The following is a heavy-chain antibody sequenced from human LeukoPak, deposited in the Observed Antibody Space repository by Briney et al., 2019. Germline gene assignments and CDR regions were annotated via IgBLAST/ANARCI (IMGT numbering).Heavy chain of an antibody. CDR2: IYYSGST. CDR1: GASVSSGSYY. V-gene: IGHV4-61*03. Sequence: SETLSLTCNVSGASVSSGSYYWSWIRQPPGKELEWIGYIYYSGSTSYNPSLKSRVTISVDTSKNHFSLKLTSVTAADTAVYYCARDVDYWGQGTLVTVSS. J-gene: IGHJ4*02. CDR3: ARDVDY.